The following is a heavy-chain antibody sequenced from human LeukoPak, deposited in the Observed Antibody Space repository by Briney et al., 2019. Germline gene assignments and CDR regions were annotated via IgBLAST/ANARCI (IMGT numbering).Heavy chain of an antibody. Sequence: PSETLSLTCTVSGGSISSSSYYWGWIHQPPGKGLEWSGSIYYSGSTYYNPSLKSRVTISVDTSKNQFSLKLSSVTAADTAVYYCASLLLGYCSSTSCRRPFDYWGQGTLVTVSS. CDR1: GGSISSSSYY. CDR2: IYYSGST. CDR3: ASLLLGYCSSTSCRRPFDY. D-gene: IGHD2-2*01. J-gene: IGHJ4*02. V-gene: IGHV4-39*01.